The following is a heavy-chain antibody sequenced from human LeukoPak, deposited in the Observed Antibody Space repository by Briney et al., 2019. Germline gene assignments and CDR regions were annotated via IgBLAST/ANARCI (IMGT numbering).Heavy chain of an antibody. CDR2: INPNSGGT. CDR1: GYTFTGYY. Sequence: ASVKVSCKASGYTFTGYYMHWVRQAPGQGLEWMGWINPNSGGTNYAQKFQGRVTMTRDTSISTAYMELSRLRSDDTAVYYCARGSSYDYALGWFDPWGQGTLVTVSS. CDR3: ARGSSYDYALGWFDP. D-gene: IGHD3-16*01. J-gene: IGHJ5*02. V-gene: IGHV1-2*02.